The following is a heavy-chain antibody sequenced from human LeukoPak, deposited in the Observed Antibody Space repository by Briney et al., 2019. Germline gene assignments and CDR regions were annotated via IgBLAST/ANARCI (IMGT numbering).Heavy chain of an antibody. CDR3: ARGQQLDPDY. Sequence: ASVKVSCKASGYTFTGYYMHWVRQAPGQGLEWMGWINPNSGGTNYAQKFQGRVTMTRDTSTSTVYMELSSLRSEDTAVYYRARGQQLDPDYWGQGTLVTVSS. CDR1: GYTFTGYY. CDR2: INPNSGGT. V-gene: IGHV1-2*02. J-gene: IGHJ4*02. D-gene: IGHD6-6*01.